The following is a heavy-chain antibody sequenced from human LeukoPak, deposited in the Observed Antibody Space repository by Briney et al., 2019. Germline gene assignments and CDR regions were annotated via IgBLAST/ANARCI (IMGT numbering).Heavy chain of an antibody. V-gene: IGHV3-21*01. Sequence: GGSLRLSCAAPGFTFSPCGFNGAPQAPGKGLEWVTSIGPTGTERYYADSVRGRFTISRDNAKNSMYLQMDSLRDEDTAVYYCATETIGRHYDYWGQGTLLTVSS. D-gene: IGHD1-14*01. CDR2: IGPTGTER. CDR3: ATETIGRHYDY. CDR1: GFTFSPCG. J-gene: IGHJ4*02.